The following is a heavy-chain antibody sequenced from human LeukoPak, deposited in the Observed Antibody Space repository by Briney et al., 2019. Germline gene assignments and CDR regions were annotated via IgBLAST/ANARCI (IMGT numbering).Heavy chain of an antibody. J-gene: IGHJ3*02. D-gene: IGHD5-18*01. V-gene: IGHV3-30-3*01. CDR2: ISYDGSNK. Sequence: GGSLRLSCAASGFTFSSYAMHWVRQAPGKGLEWVAVISYDGSNKYYADSVKGRFTISRDNSKNTLYLQMNSLRAEDTAVYYCARVGYSYGYEAGSAFDIWGQGTMVTVSS. CDR3: ARVGYSYGYEAGSAFDI. CDR1: GFTFSSYA.